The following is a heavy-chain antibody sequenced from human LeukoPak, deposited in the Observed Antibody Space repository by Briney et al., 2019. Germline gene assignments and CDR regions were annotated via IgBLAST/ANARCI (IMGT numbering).Heavy chain of an antibody. V-gene: IGHV3-48*02. D-gene: IGHD3-22*01. CDR3: ARAIFYYDSSGYAPVAFDI. Sequence: QPGGSLRLSCAASRFTFSSYSMNWVRQAPGKGLEWVSYISSSGRTIYYADSVKGRFTISRDNAKNSLFLQMNSLRDEDTAVYYCARAIFYYDSSGYAPVAFDIWGQGTMVIVSS. J-gene: IGHJ3*02. CDR1: RFTFSSYS. CDR2: ISSSGRTI.